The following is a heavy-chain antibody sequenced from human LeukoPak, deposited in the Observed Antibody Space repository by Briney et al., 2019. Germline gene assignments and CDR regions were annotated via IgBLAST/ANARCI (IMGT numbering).Heavy chain of an antibody. Sequence: GGSLRLSCAASGFTFNSYSMNWVRQAPGKGLEWVSSISSSNSYIYYADSVKGRFTISRDNAKNSLYLQMKSLRVEDTAVYYCASLGSRYFDLWGRGTLVTVSS. D-gene: IGHD3-16*01. J-gene: IGHJ2*01. V-gene: IGHV3-21*01. CDR2: ISSSNSYI. CDR1: GFTFNSYS. CDR3: ASLGSRYFDL.